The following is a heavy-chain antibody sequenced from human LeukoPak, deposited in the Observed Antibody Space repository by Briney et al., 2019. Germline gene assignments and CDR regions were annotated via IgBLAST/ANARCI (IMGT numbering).Heavy chain of an antibody. CDR3: ASGLGWEEIPAAKYYFDY. Sequence: SETLSLTCAVYGGSFSGYYWSWIRQPPGKGLEWIGEINHSGSTNYNPSLKSRVTISVDTSKNQFSLKLSSVTAADTAVYYCASGLGWEEIPAAKYYFDYWGQGTLVTVSS. J-gene: IGHJ4*02. CDR2: INHSGST. V-gene: IGHV4-34*01. D-gene: IGHD2-2*01. CDR1: GGSFSGYY.